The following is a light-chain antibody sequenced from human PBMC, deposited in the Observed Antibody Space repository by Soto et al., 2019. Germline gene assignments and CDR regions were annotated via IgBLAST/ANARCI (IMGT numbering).Light chain of an antibody. V-gene: IGKV3-20*01. Sequence: EIVLMQSPGTLSLSPGERATPSCRASQSVTSSYLAWYQQKPGQAPRLLIDGPSRRATGIPDRFSGSGSGTGFTLTISRLEPEDFAVYYCQRYGSSPPLTFGGGTKVEIK. CDR2: GPS. J-gene: IGKJ4*01. CDR1: QSVTSSY. CDR3: QRYGSSPPLT.